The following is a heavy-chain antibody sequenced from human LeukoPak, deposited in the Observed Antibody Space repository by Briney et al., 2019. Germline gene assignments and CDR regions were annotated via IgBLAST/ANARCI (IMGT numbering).Heavy chain of an antibody. D-gene: IGHD2-21*01. V-gene: IGHV3-33*01. CDR2: IWYDGSNE. Sequence: GGCLRLSCAASGFTFSSYGMHWVRQAPGKGLEWVAIIWYDGSNEYYADSVKGRFTISRDNSKNTLYLQMNSLRAEDTAVYYCARALWPYYFDYWGQGTLVTVSS. CDR3: ARALWPYYFDY. J-gene: IGHJ4*02. CDR1: GFTFSSYG.